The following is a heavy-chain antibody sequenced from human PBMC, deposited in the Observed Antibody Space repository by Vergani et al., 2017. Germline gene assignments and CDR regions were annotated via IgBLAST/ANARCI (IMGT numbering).Heavy chain of an antibody. CDR2: IRSKANSYAT. D-gene: IGHD3-10*01. J-gene: IGHJ6*03. V-gene: IGHV3-73*02. CDR1: GFTFSGSA. Sequence: EVQLVESGGGLVQPGGSLKLSCAASGFTFSGSAMHWVRQASGKGLEWVGRIRSKANSYATAYAASLKGRFTISRDDSKNTAYLQMNSLKTEDTAVYYCTRSGWTHTFYYYYMDVWGKGTTVTVSS. CDR3: TRSGWTHTFYYYYMDV.